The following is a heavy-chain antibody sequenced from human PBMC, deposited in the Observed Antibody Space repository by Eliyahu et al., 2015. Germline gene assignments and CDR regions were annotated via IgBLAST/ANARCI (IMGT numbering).Heavy chain of an antibody. CDR1: GFTFSSSP. D-gene: IGHD1-26*01. J-gene: IGHJ4*02. CDR2: ISSSSSYM. V-gene: IGHV3-21*01. Sequence: EVQLVEXGGGLVKPXGPXRLSCAASGFTFSSSPMNWVRQAPGKGLEWVSSISSSSSYMYHADSVKGRFTISRDNAKNSLYLQMNSLRTEDTAVYYCARVYGSWGQGTLVTVSS. CDR3: ARVYGS.